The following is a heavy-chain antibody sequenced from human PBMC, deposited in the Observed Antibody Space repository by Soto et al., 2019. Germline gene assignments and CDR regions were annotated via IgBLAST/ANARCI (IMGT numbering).Heavy chain of an antibody. V-gene: IGHV3-7*03. Sequence: EVQLVESGGGLVQPGGSLRPSCATSGFIVSSYWMTWVRQAPGQGLEWVANIKQDGSQKHYVDSVKGRFTISRDNAKNLLVLQMNSLTAEDMAVYYGARDDGYYPYEYWGRGPLVTVSS. CDR2: IKQDGSQK. CDR3: ARDDGYYPYEY. CDR1: GFIVSSYW. J-gene: IGHJ4*02. D-gene: IGHD1-26*01.